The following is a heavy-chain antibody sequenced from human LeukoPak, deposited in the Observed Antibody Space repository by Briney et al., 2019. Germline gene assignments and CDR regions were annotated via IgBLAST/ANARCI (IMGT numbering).Heavy chain of an antibody. V-gene: IGHV4-34*01. Sequence: SETLSLTCAVYGGSFSGYYWSWIRQPPGKGLEWIGEINHSGSTNYNPSLKSGVTISVDTSKNQVSLKLGSVTAADTAVYYCARVDYYDLYAFDIWGQGTMVTVSS. CDR1: GGSFSGYY. J-gene: IGHJ3*02. CDR3: ARVDYYDLYAFDI. CDR2: INHSGST. D-gene: IGHD3-22*01.